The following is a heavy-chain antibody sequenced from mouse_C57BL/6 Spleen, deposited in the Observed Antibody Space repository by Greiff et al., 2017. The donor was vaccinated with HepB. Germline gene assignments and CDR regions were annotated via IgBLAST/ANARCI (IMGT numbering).Heavy chain of an antibody. V-gene: IGHV1-54*01. D-gene: IGHD1-1*01. J-gene: IGHJ4*01. CDR3: ARSGITTVVAKDYYYAMDY. CDR1: GYAFTNYL. Sequence: QVQLKESGAELVRPGTSVKVSCKASGYAFTNYLIEWVKQRPGQGLEWIGVINPGSGGTNYNEKFKGKATLTADKSSSTAYMQLSSLTSEDSAVYFCARSGITTVVAKDYYYAMDYWGQGTSVTVSS. CDR2: INPGSGGT.